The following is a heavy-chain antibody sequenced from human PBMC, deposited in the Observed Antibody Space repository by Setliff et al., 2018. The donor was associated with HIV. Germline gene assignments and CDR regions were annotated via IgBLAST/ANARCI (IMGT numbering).Heavy chain of an antibody. V-gene: IGHV4-30-4*08. CDR1: GGSISSDDYY. CDR3: ARGIGTRYNYYMDV. J-gene: IGHJ6*03. Sequence: PSETLSLTCTVSGGSISSDDYYWNWIRQPPGKGLEWIGYITYSGSAYYNPSLKSRVTISIDTSNNQISLRLSSVTAADTAVYYCARGIGTRYNYYMDVWGIGTTVTVSS. CDR2: ITYSGSA. D-gene: IGHD1-20*01.